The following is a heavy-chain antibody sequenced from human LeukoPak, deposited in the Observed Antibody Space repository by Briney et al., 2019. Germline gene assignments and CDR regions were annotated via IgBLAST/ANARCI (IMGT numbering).Heavy chain of an antibody. CDR1: GFTFSSYA. CDR2: IYSGGST. D-gene: IGHD3-22*01. V-gene: IGHV3-53*01. Sequence: GGSLRLSCAASGFTFSSYAMSWVRQAPGKGLEWVSVIYSGGSTYYADSVKGRFAISRDNSKNTLYLQMNSLRAEDTAVYYCARTYYYDSSGPDWGQGTLVTVSS. CDR3: ARTYYYDSSGPD. J-gene: IGHJ4*02.